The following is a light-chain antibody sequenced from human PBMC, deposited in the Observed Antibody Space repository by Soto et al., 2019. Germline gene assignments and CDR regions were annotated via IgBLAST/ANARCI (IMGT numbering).Light chain of an antibody. CDR2: DVS. CDR1: SSDIGGYDY. Sequence: QSVLTQPASVSGSPGQSITISCTGTSSDIGGYDYGSWYQQYPGKAPKLMIYDVSNRPSGVSDRFSGSKSANTASLTISGLQAEDEADYYCNSYTTSSSLYVFGTGTKVTVL. J-gene: IGLJ1*01. V-gene: IGLV2-14*01. CDR3: NSYTTSSSLYV.